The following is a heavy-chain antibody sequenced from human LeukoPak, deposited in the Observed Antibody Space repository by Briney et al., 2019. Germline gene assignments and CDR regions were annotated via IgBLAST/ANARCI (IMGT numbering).Heavy chain of an antibody. CDR1: GYSFTSYW. CDR3: ARLRLEAAYYYYYMDV. V-gene: IGHV5-51*01. J-gene: IGHJ6*03. CDR2: IYPGDSDT. D-gene: IGHD6-13*01. Sequence: LGESLKISCKGSGYSFTSYWIGWVRQMPGKGLEWMGIIYPGDSDTRYSPSFQGQVTISADKSISTAYLQWSSLKASDTAMYYCARLRLEAAYYYYYMDVWGKGTTVTVSS.